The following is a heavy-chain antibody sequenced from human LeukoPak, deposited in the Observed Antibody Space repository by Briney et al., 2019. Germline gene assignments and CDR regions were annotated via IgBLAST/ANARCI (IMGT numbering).Heavy chain of an antibody. CDR1: GFTFSSYW. CDR3: VRSLRSADF. V-gene: IGHV3-7*01. Sequence: PGGSLRLSCAASGFTFSSYWMNWARQDPGKRLEWVASINRNGNVNYYVDSVKGRFTISRDNAKNTLFLQMDSLRAEDTALYYCVRSLRSADFWGQGTLVTVSS. J-gene: IGHJ4*02. CDR2: INRNGNVN.